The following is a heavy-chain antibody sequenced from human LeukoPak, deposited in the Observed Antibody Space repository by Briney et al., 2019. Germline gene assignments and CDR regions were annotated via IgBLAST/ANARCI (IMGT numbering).Heavy chain of an antibody. J-gene: IGHJ5*02. Sequence: PSQTLSLTCTVSGGSISSGGYYWSWIRQHPGKGLEWIGYIYYSGSTYYNPSLKSRVTISVDTSKNQFSLKLSSVTAADTAVYYCARDLVGELSWFDPWGQGTLVTVSS. CDR1: GGSISSGGYY. V-gene: IGHV4-31*03. CDR3: ARDLVGELSWFDP. CDR2: IYYSGST. D-gene: IGHD3-10*01.